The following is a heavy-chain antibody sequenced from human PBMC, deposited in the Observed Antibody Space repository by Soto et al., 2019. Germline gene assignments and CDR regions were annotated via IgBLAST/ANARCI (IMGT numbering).Heavy chain of an antibody. J-gene: IGHJ4*02. CDR1: GFTFSSYT. V-gene: IGHV3-48*01. Sequence: EVQLVESGGGLVQPGGSLRLSCAGSGFTFSSYTMNWVRQAPGKGLEWVSYISSTSSTIYYADSVKGRFIISRDNAKNSLYLQMNSLRAEDTAVYYCARDRYVIFWGQGTLVTVSS. CDR3: ARDRYVIF. CDR2: ISSTSSTI. D-gene: IGHD3-9*01.